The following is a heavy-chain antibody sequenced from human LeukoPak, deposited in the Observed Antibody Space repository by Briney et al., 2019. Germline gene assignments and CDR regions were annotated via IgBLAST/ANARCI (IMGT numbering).Heavy chain of an antibody. CDR2: ISAYNGNT. D-gene: IGHD3-3*01. CDR3: ARAPYRLGYDFWSAYYFDY. V-gene: IGHV1-18*01. J-gene: IGHJ4*02. Sequence: GASVKVSCKASGYTFTSYGISWVRQAPGQGLEWMGWISAYNGNTNYAQKLQGRVTMTTDTSTSTAYMELRSLRSDDTAVYYCARAPYRLGYDFWSAYYFDYWGQGTLVTVSS. CDR1: GYTFTSYG.